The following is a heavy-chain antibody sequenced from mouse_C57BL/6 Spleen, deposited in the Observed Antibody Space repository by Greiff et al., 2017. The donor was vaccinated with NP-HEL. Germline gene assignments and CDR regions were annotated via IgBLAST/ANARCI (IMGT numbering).Heavy chain of an antibody. Sequence: VQLQQSDAELVKPGASVKISCKVSGYTFTDHTIHWMKQRPEQGLEWIGYIYPRDGSTKYNEKFKGKATLTADKSSSTAYMQLNSLTSEDSAVYFWANPYYYGSSYGYFDVWGTGTTVTVSS. V-gene: IGHV1-78*01. CDR3: ANPYYYGSSYGYFDV. J-gene: IGHJ1*03. CDR1: GYTFTDHT. D-gene: IGHD1-1*01. CDR2: IYPRDGST.